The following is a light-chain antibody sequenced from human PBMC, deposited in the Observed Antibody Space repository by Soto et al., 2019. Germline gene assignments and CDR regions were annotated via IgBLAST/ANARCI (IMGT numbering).Light chain of an antibody. CDR1: QSVLYSSSNKNY. J-gene: IGKJ1*01. Sequence: DIVMTQSPDSLAVSLGERATINCRSSQSVLYSSSNKNYLAWYQQKPGQPPKLLLYWASTRESGVPDRCSGSGSGTDFTLTISSLQAEDVAIYYCQQYCSSPWTFGQGTKVEIK. CDR3: QQYCSSPWT. CDR2: WAS. V-gene: IGKV4-1*01.